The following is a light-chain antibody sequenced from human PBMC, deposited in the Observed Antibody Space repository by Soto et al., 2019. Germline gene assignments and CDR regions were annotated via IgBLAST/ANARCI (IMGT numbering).Light chain of an antibody. V-gene: IGKV3-15*01. CDR3: QQYNNWPYT. CDR1: QSVKSN. Sequence: VMTQSPATLSVSPGERATLSCRASQSVKSNLAWYQHKPGQAPRLLMYGTFTRVIGIPARFSGSGSGTEFTLTISGLQSEDFAIYYCQQYNNWPYTFGQGTKLEN. CDR2: GTF. J-gene: IGKJ2*01.